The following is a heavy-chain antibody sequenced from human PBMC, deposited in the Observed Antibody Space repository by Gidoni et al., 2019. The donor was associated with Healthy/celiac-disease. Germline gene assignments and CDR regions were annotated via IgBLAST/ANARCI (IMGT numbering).Heavy chain of an antibody. D-gene: IGHD1-7*01. V-gene: IGHV4-39*01. CDR2: IYYSGST. J-gene: IGHJ6*02. CDR1: GGSIRSSSYS. CDR3: ARRLGLTGTTFIGYYYYYGMDV. Sequence: LQMQASGSGLVKPAETPSITCTVSGGSIRSSSYSWGWIRQPPGKVQEWIGSIYYSGSTYYNPSRKSPVTMSVDTSKNPFSLKLSSATAAYTAVYYGARRLGLTGTTFIGYYYYYGMDVWCQGTTVTVSS.